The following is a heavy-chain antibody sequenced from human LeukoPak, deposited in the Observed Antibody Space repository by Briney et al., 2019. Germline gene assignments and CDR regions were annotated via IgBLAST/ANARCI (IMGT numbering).Heavy chain of an antibody. D-gene: IGHD3-22*01. Sequence: SETLSLTCTVSGGSISSSSYYWGWIRQPPGKGLEWIGSIYYSGSTYYNPSLKSRVTISVDTSKNQFSLKLSSVTAADTAVYYCARQGLSSGYYYGWGQGTLVTVSS. CDR1: GGSISSSSYY. J-gene: IGHJ4*02. V-gene: IGHV4-39*01. CDR2: IYYSGST. CDR3: ARQGLSSGYYYG.